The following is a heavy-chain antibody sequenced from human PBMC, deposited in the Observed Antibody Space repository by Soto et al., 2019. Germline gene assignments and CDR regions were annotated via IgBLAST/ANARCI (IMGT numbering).Heavy chain of an antibody. CDR1: GGSISSYY. J-gene: IGHJ4*02. Sequence: QVQLQESGPGLVKPSETLSLTCTVSGGSISSYYCSWIRQPPGKGLEWIGYIYYSGSANYNPSLESRVTISVDTSKNQFSLKLSSVTAADTAVYYCARAGAATLSDYWGPGTLVTVSS. CDR3: ARAGAATLSDY. CDR2: IYYSGSA. V-gene: IGHV4-59*01. D-gene: IGHD2-15*01.